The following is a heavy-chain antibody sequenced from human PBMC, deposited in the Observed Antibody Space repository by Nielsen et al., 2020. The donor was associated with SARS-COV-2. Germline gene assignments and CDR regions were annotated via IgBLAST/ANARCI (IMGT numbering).Heavy chain of an antibody. CDR1: GFTFSSYS. V-gene: IGHV3-21*01. D-gene: IGHD3-3*01. CDR3: AKPRAYYDFWSGYYTWFDP. CDR2: ISSSSSYI. J-gene: IGHJ5*02. Sequence: GGSLRLSCAASGFTFSSYSMNWVRQAPGKGLEWVSSISSSSSYIYYADSVKGRFTISRDNAKNSLYLQMNSLRAEDTAVYYCAKPRAYYDFWSGYYTWFDPWGQGTLVTVSS.